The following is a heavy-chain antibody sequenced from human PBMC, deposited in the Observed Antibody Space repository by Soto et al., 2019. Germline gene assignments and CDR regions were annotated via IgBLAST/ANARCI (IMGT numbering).Heavy chain of an antibody. J-gene: IGHJ4*02. CDR2: IYYSGST. CDR1: GGSISSYY. Sequence: SETLSLTCTVSGGSISSYYWCWIRQPPRKGLEWIGYIYYSGSTNYNPSLKSRVTISMHRSKNQFSLKLTSVTAADTAVYYCSGEYSTTRRAHDDWGQGTLFTVAS. V-gene: IGHV4-59*12. CDR3: SGEYSTTRRAHDD. D-gene: IGHD2-2*01.